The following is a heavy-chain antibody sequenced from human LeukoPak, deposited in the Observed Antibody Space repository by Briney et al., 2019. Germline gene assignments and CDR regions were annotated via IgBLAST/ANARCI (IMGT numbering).Heavy chain of an antibody. J-gene: IGHJ4*02. CDR3: AKEVIAAGGNLEY. D-gene: IGHD6-13*01. CDR1: GFTFSSAV. V-gene: IGHV3-30*18. CDR2: ISNDGNNK. Sequence: GRSLRLSCAASGFTFSSAVMHWVRQAPGKGLEWGAVISNDGNNKYYADSVRGRFTISRDNSKNTLYVQMNSLRAEDTEVYYCAKEVIAAGGNLEYWGQGTLVTVSS.